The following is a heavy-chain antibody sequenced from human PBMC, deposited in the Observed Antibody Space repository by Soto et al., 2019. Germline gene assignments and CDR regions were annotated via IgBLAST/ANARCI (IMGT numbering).Heavy chain of an antibody. D-gene: IGHD3-10*01. CDR1: GVSLTSGNW. CDR2: IFHDGTA. Sequence: LPLTCAVSGVSLTSGNWWTWVRQSPQRGLEYIGEIFHDGTANYYPSFERRVAMSVDTSRNQFSLKLTSVTAADTAVYFCARLVYDTRLNYMYFDFWGPGTLVTVPQ. CDR3: ARLVYDTRLNYMYFDF. J-gene: IGHJ4*02. V-gene: IGHV4-4*01.